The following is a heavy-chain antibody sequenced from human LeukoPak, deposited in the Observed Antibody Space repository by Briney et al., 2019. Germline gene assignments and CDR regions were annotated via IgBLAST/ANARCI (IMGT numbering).Heavy chain of an antibody. Sequence: ASVKVSCTASGYTFTNYAMNWVRQAPGQRLEWMGWINTGNGNTKSSQRFQDRVTITRDTAASTAYMELNSLRSEDTAVYCCTRGIWSSHNKDYYFDYWGQGSLVTVSS. D-gene: IGHD2-2*01. CDR2: INTGNGNT. CDR1: GYTFTNYA. V-gene: IGHV1-3*04. J-gene: IGHJ4*02. CDR3: TRGIWSSHNKDYYFDY.